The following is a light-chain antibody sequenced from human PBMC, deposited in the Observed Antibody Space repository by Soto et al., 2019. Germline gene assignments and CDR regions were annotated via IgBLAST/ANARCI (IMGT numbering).Light chain of an antibody. Sequence: QSALTQPASVSGSPGQSITISCTGTSSDVGGYNYVSWYQQHPGKAPKLMIYEVSNRPSGVSNRFSGSKSGNTASLTVFGLQAEDEADYYCSSYTSSSTWVFGGGPKVTVL. CDR2: EVS. CDR1: SSDVGGYNY. CDR3: SSYTSSSTWV. V-gene: IGLV2-14*01. J-gene: IGLJ3*02.